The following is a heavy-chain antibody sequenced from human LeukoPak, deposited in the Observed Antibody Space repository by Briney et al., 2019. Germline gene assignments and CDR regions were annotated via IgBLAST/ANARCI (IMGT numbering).Heavy chain of an antibody. CDR1: GDSVSSNSAA. CDR3: ARAETYGGRVFDC. CDR2: TYYRSKWYN. V-gene: IGHV6-1*01. Sequence: SQTLSLTCAISGDSVSSNSAAWTWIRQSPSRGLEWLGRTYYRSKWYNDYAVSVKSRITLNPDTSKNQFSLQLNPVAPEDTAVYYCARAETYGGRVFDCRGQGTLVTVSS. J-gene: IGHJ4*02. D-gene: IGHD1-26*01.